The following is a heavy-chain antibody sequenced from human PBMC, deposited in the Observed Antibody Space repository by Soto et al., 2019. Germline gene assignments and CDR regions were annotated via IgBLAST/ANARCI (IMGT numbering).Heavy chain of an antibody. V-gene: IGHV1-8*02. CDR2: MNPNSGNT. Sequence: ASVKVSCKASGYTFNNYDIHWVRQAPGHGLEWMGWMNPNSGNTGYAQNFRGRVTMAQNTAIGTAYMELSSLRSDDTATYYCTRAYGAETFDFWGQGTRVTVSS. CDR1: GYTFNNYD. J-gene: IGHJ5*01. D-gene: IGHD3-10*01. CDR3: TRAYGAETFDF.